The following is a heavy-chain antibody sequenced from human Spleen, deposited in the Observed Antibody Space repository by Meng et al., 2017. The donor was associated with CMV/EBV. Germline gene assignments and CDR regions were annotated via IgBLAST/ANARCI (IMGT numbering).Heavy chain of an antibody. J-gene: IGHJ4*02. CDR2: INHSGST. Sequence: QVQLQQWGAGLLKPSATLSLTCAVYGGSFSGYYRSWIRQPPGKGLEWIGEINHSGSTNYNPSLKSRVTISVDTSKNQFSLKLSSVTAADTAVYYCARSATVLIFDYWGQGTLVTVSS. CDR3: ARSATVLIFDY. CDR1: GGSFSGYY. V-gene: IGHV4-34*01. D-gene: IGHD1-1*01.